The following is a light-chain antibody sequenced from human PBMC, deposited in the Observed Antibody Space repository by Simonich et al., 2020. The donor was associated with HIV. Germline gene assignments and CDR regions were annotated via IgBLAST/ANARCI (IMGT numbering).Light chain of an antibody. CDR3: QQANSFPLT. CDR2: AAS. J-gene: IGKJ4*01. V-gene: IGKV1-12*01. Sequence: DIQMTQSPSSVSASVGVRVTITCRASKGISCWLALYQQKPEKAPKLLIYAASSFQSWVPPRFSGSGSGTACTLTIRPRKPEDFATYECQQANSFPLTFGGGTKVPIK. CDR1: KGISCW.